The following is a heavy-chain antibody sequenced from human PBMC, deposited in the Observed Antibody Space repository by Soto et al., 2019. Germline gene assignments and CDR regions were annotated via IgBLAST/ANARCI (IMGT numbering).Heavy chain of an antibody. J-gene: IGHJ6*03. CDR2: ISSSSSTI. V-gene: IGHV3-48*01. CDR1: GFTFSSYS. D-gene: IGHD4-17*01. CDR3: GGSSWGYGDHNYSSYMDV. Sequence: EVQLLESGGGLVQPGGSLRLSCAASGFTFSSYSMNWVRQAPGKGLEWVSYISSSSSTIYYAGSVKGRFTISRDNAKNSLYLQMNCLRAEDTAVYYCGGSSWGYGDHNYSSYMDVWGNGSTVTVSS.